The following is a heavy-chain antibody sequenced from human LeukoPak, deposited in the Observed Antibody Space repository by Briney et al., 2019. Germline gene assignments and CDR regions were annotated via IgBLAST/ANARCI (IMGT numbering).Heavy chain of an antibody. J-gene: IGHJ4*02. V-gene: IGHV3-30*18. CDR1: GFTFSSYG. Sequence: GRSLRLSCAASGFTFSSYGMHWVRQAPGKGLEWVAVISYDGSNKYYADSVKGRFTISRDNSKNTLYLQMNSLRAEDTAVYYCAKAVTWEVRGVVDFDYWGQGTLVTVSS. CDR2: ISYDGSNK. CDR3: AKAVTWEVRGVVDFDY. D-gene: IGHD3-10*01.